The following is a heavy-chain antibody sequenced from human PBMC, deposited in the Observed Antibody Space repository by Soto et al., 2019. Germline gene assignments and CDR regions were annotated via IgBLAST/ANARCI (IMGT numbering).Heavy chain of an antibody. Sequence: EVQLVESGGGLVQPGGSLRLSCAASGFTFSSYAMHWVRQATGKGLEWVSAIGTAGDTYYPGSVTGRFTISRQNAKNSLYLQMNSLRAEDTAVYYGARANYESSGPTFDYWGQGTLVTVSS. J-gene: IGHJ4*02. CDR1: GFTFSSYA. CDR2: IGTAGDT. D-gene: IGHD3-22*01. CDR3: ARANYESSGPTFDY. V-gene: IGHV3-13*01.